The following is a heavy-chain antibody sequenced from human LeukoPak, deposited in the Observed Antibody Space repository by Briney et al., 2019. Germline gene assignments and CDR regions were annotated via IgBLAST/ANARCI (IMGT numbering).Heavy chain of an antibody. Sequence: SETLSLTCAVSGGSISSGGYSWSWIRQPPGKGLEWIGYIYHSGSTYYNPSLKSRVTISVDRSKNQFSLKLSSVTAADTAVYYCARRNYDLYYFDYWGQGTLVTVSS. J-gene: IGHJ4*02. CDR1: GGSISSGGYS. V-gene: IGHV4-30-2*01. CDR2: IYHSGST. D-gene: IGHD1-7*01. CDR3: ARRNYDLYYFDY.